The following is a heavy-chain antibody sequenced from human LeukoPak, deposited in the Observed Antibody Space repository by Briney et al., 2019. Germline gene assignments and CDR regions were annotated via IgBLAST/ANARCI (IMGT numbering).Heavy chain of an antibody. V-gene: IGHV3-23*01. CDR2: ISGSGGSI. Sequence: TGGSLRLSCAASGFTFSSYAVSWVRQAPGKGLEWVSAISGSGGSIGYADSVKGRFTISRDNAKNSLYLQMNSLRAEDMALYYCAKATARYSSSSTFDYWGQGTLVTVSS. J-gene: IGHJ4*02. CDR3: AKATARYSSSSTFDY. CDR1: GFTFSSYA. D-gene: IGHD6-6*01.